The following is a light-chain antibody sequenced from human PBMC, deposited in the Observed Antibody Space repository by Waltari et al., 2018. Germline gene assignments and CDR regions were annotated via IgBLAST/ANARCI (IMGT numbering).Light chain of an antibody. CDR3: SSFTSSSTVL. J-gene: IGLJ2*01. CDR2: DVS. CDR1: SRDVGAYNY. V-gene: IGLV2-14*03. Sequence: QSALTQAASVSGSPGQSITISCTGTSRDVGAYNYVSWYQQQPGKAPKLMIYDVSNRPSGVSNRFSVSKSGNTASLTISGLQAEDEADYYCSSFTSSSTVLFGGGTRLSVL.